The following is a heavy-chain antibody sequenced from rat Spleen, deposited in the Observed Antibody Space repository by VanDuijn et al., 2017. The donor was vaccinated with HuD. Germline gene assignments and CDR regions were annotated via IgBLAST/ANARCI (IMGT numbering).Heavy chain of an antibody. CDR2: ISTGGGNT. J-gene: IGHJ2*01. Sequence: EVQLVESDGGLVQPGRSLKLSCAASGFTFSDFYMAWVRQAPTKGLEWVASISTGGGNTYYRDSVKGRFTISRDNAKSTLFLQMDSLRSEDTATYYCARQDGPFDYWGQGVMVTVSS. D-gene: IGHD1-12*02. V-gene: IGHV5-25*01. CDR3: ARQDGPFDY. CDR1: GFTFSDFY.